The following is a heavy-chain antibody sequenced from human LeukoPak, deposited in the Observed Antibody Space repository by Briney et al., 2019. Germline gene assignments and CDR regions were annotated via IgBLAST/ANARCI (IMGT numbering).Heavy chain of an antibody. CDR2: ISSSGGST. CDR3: ATGTMVRGVITDIDY. CDR1: GFTFSSYA. J-gene: IGHJ4*02. Sequence: GGSLRLSCAASGFTFSSYAMSWVRQAPGKGLEWASGISSSGGSTVYADSVKGRFTISRDNFRNTVFLQMNSLRAEDTAVYYCATGTMVRGVITDIDYWGQGTLVTVSS. V-gene: IGHV3-23*01. D-gene: IGHD3-10*01.